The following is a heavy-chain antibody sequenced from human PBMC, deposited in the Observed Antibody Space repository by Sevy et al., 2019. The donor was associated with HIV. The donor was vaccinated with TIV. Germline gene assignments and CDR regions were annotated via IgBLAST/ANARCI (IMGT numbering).Heavy chain of an antibody. Sequence: GESLKILCKGSGYRFTSYWIGWVRQMPGKGLGWMGIIYPGAYDTRYSPSFQGQVNISADKSISTAYLQWSSLKASDTAVYYCASRIAVAGSGAFDIWGQGTMVTVSS. D-gene: IGHD6-19*01. CDR3: ASRIAVAGSGAFDI. CDR2: IYPGAYDT. V-gene: IGHV5-51*01. CDR1: GYRFTSYW. J-gene: IGHJ3*02.